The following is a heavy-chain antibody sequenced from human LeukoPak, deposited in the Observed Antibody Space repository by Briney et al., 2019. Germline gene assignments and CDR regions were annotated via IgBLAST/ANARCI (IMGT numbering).Heavy chain of an antibody. CDR1: GGSISSSSYY. CDR3: ARRKIPIFGVAGDAFDI. CDR2: IYYSGST. Sequence: SETLSLTCTVSGGSISSSSYYWGWIRQPPGKGLEWIGSIYYSGSTYYNPSLKSRVTISVDTSKNQFSLKLSSVTAADTAVYYCARRKIPIFGVAGDAFDIWGQGTMVTVSS. V-gene: IGHV4-39*01. J-gene: IGHJ3*02. D-gene: IGHD3-3*01.